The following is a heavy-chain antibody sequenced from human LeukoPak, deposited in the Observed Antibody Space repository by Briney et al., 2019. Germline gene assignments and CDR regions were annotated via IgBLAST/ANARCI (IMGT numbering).Heavy chain of an antibody. CDR2: IIPIFGTA. D-gene: IGHD4-17*01. J-gene: IGHJ4*02. CDR3: ARDRAVTHYFDY. V-gene: IGHV1-69*13. CDR1: GGTFSSYA. Sequence: SVKVSCKASGGTFSSYAISWVRQAPGQGLEWMGGIIPIFGTANYAQKFQGRVTITADESTSTAYMELGSLRSEDTAVYYCARDRAVTHYFDYWGQGTLVTVSS.